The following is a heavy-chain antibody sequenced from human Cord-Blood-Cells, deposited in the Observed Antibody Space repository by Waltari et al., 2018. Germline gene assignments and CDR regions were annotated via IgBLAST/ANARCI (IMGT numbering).Heavy chain of an antibody. J-gene: IGHJ3*02. Sequence: EVQLVESGGGLVQPGGSLRLSCAASGFTFSSYAMSWVRQAPGKGLEWVSAISGSGGSTYYSDSMKGRFTISRDNSKNTLYLQMNSLRAEDTAVYYCAKLRRAAMDAFDIWGQGTMVTVSS. CDR1: GFTFSSYA. V-gene: IGHV3-23*04. CDR2: ISGSGGST. CDR3: AKLRRAAMDAFDI.